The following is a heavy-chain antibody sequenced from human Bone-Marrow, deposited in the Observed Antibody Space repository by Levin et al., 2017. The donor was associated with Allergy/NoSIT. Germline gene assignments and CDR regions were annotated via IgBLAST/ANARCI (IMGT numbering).Heavy chain of an antibody. J-gene: IGHJ4*02. D-gene: IGHD2-15*01. CDR1: GGSISSSSYY. V-gene: IGHV4-39*01. Sequence: SETLSLTCTVSGGSISSSSYYWGWIRQPPGKGLEWIGSIYYSGSTYYNPSLKSRVTISVDTSKNQFSLKLSSVTAADTAVYYCARFGYCSGGSCYFDYWGQGTLVTVSS. CDR3: ARFGYCSGGSCYFDY. CDR2: IYYSGST.